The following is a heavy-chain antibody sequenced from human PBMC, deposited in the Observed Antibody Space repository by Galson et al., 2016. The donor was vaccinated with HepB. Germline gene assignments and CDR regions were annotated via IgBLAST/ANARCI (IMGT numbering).Heavy chain of an antibody. CDR2: IWYDGSNE. CDR3: VRWVSGAADY. CDR1: GFTFSSYG. Sequence: SLRLSCAASGFTFSSYGMHWVRQAPGKGLEWVAVIWYDGSNEYYADSVKGRFTISRDNSKNTLYLQMNSLRAEDTAVYYCVRWVSGAADYWGQGALVTVSS. V-gene: IGHV3-33*01. J-gene: IGHJ4*02. D-gene: IGHD5/OR15-5a*01.